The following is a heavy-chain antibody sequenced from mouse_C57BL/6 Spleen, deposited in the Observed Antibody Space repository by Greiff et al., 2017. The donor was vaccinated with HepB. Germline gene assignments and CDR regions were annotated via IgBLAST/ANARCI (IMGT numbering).Heavy chain of an antibody. CDR3: ARGITTVQMDY. D-gene: IGHD1-1*01. CDR1: GYTFTSYW. J-gene: IGHJ4*01. Sequence: VQLQQPGAELVKPGASVKMSCKASGYTFTSYWITWVKQRPGQGLEWIGDIYPGSGSTNYNEKLKSKATLTVDKSSSTAYMQLSSLTSEDSAVYYCARGITTVQMDYWGQGTSVTVSS. V-gene: IGHV1-55*01. CDR2: IYPGSGST.